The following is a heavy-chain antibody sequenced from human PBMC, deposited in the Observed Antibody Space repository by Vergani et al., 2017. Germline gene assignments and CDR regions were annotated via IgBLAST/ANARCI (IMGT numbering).Heavy chain of an antibody. CDR2: IYSSGST. D-gene: IGHD3-10*01. CDR3: ARDTGYYGSGSYGVDP. J-gene: IGHJ5*02. CDR1: GGSISSYY. V-gene: IGHV4-59*01. Sequence: QVQLQESGPGLVKPSETLSLTCTVSGGSISSYYWSWIRQPPGKGLEWIGYIYSSGSTNYNPSLKSRVTISVDTSKNQFSLKLSSVTAADTSVYYCARDTGYYGSGSYGVDPWGQGTLVTVSS.